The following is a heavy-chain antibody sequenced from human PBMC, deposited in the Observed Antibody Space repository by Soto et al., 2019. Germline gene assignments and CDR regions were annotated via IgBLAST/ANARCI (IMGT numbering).Heavy chain of an antibody. CDR3: ARGPMAMVRGVTGLLDP. Sequence: EVHLVESGGGLVQPGGSLRLSWAASGFTFLSYWMHWVRQAPGKGLEWVSRIYTDGSTTTYADSVQGRFIISRDRAKSTLYLKMTSLRAEDTAVYYCARGPMAMVRGVTGLLDPWGQGILVTVSS. V-gene: IGHV3-74*03. CDR2: IYTDGSTT. J-gene: IGHJ5*02. CDR1: GFTFLSYW. D-gene: IGHD3-10*01.